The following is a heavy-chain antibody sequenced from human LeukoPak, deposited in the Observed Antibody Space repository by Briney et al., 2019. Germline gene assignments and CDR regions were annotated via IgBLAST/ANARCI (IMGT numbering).Heavy chain of an antibody. Sequence: SETLSLTCTVSGGSIGSYYWSWIRQPPGKGLEWIGYIYYSGSTNYNPSLKSRVTISVDTSKNQFSLKLSSVTAADTAVYYCARGKLELFGGLYYSDYWGQGTLVTVSS. CDR3: ARGKLELFGGLYYSDY. CDR1: GGSIGSYY. V-gene: IGHV4-59*01. CDR2: IYYSGST. J-gene: IGHJ4*02. D-gene: IGHD1-7*01.